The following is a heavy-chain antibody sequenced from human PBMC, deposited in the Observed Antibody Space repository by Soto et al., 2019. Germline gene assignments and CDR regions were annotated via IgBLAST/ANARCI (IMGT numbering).Heavy chain of an antibody. Sequence: GWSLRLSCASSGFSFSNYAMHWVRQAPGKGLEWVAVIWYDGSNKYYADSVKGRFTISKDNSQTTVYLQMNSLRAEDTAVYYCTRDPYGGSRYYFDSWGQGTLVTVSS. CDR1: GFSFSNYA. D-gene: IGHD1-26*01. CDR2: IWYDGSNK. J-gene: IGHJ4*02. CDR3: TRDPYGGSRYYFDS. V-gene: IGHV3-33*01.